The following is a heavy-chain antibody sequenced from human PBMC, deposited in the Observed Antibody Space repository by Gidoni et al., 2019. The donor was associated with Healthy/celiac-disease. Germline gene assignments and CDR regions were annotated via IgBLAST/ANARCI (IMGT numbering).Heavy chain of an antibody. CDR1: GFTFSSYS. CDR2: ISSSSSYI. CDR3: ARDPYSGYDSIYYYYYGMDV. Sequence: EVQLVESGGGLVKPGGSLRLSCAASGFTFSSYSMNWVRQAPGKGLEWVSSISSSSSYIYYADSVKGRFTISRDNAKNSLYLQMNSLRAEDTAVYYCARDPYSGYDSIYYYYYGMDVWGQGTTVTVSS. D-gene: IGHD5-12*01. J-gene: IGHJ6*02. V-gene: IGHV3-21*01.